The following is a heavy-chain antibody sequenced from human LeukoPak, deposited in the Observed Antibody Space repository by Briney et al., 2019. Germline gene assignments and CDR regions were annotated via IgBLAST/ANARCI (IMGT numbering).Heavy chain of an antibody. D-gene: IGHD3-22*01. J-gene: IGHJ1*01. CDR3: ARGRDDYDSSGYLPFQH. CDR2: IYYSGYT. Sequence: SETLSLTCTVSGASVSSGSNYWSWIRQPPRKGLEWIGYIYYSGYTNYNPSLKSRVTISADTSKNQFSLKLSSVTAADTAVYYCARGRDDYDSSGYLPFQHWGQGTLVSVSS. V-gene: IGHV4-61*01. CDR1: GASVSSGSNY.